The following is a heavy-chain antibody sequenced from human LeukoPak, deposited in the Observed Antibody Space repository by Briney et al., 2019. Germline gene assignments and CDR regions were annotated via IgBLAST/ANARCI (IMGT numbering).Heavy chain of an antibody. J-gene: IGHJ4*02. CDR1: GFTFSDYY. Sequence: GGSLRLSCAASGFTFSDYYMSWMRQAPGKGLEWVSYISSRSSHTNYADSVKGRFTISRDNAKNSLYLKMNILRAEDTAVYYCARFSSGWYYFDYWGQGTLVTVSS. D-gene: IGHD6-19*01. CDR2: ISSRSSHT. CDR3: ARFSSGWYYFDY. V-gene: IGHV3-11*03.